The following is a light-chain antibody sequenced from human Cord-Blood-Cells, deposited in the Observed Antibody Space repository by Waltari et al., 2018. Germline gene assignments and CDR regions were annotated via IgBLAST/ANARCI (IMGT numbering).Light chain of an antibody. CDR1: QRVSSSY. V-gene: IGKV3-20*01. Sequence: EIVLTQSPGTLSLSPGDRDTLSCRASQRVSSSYLAWYQQKPGQAPRLLIYGASSRATCIPDRFSGSGSGTDFTLTISRLEPEDFAVYYCQQYGSSRTFGQGTKVEIK. CDR2: GAS. CDR3: QQYGSSRT. J-gene: IGKJ1*01.